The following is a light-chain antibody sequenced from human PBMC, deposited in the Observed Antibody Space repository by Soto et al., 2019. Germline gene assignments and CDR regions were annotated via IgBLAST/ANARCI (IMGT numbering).Light chain of an antibody. V-gene: IGLV2-14*01. CDR3: SSYTSSSTLV. CDR2: DVS. Sequence: QSALTQPASVSGSPGQSITISCTGTSSDVGGYNYVSWYQQHPDKAPTLMIYDVSNRPSGVSNRFSGSKSGNTASLTISGLQAEDEADYYCSSYTSSSTLVFGTGTKLTVL. CDR1: SSDVGGYNY. J-gene: IGLJ1*01.